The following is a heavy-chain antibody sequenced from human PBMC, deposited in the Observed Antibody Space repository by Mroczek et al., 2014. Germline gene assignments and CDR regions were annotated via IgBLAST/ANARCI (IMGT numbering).Heavy chain of an antibody. CDR3: ARVGGVWPVNRNFDY. D-gene: IGHD2-8*01. CDR2: INHSGST. CDR1: GGSFSGYY. V-gene: IGHV4-34*01. J-gene: IGHJ4*02. Sequence: QVQLQQWGAGLLKPSETLSLTCAVYGGSFSGYYWSWIRQPPGKGLEWIGEINHSGSTNYNPSLKSRVTISVDTSKNQFSLKLSSVTAADTAVYYCARVGGVWPVNRNFDYWGQGTLVTVSS.